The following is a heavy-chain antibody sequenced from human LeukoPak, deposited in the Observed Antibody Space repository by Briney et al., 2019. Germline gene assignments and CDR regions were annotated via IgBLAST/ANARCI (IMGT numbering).Heavy chain of an antibody. V-gene: IGHV3-53*01. D-gene: IGHD5-12*01. Sequence: GGSLRLSCAASGFTVSSNYMSWVRQAPGKGLEWVSVIYSGGSTYYADSVKGRFTISRDNSKNTLYLQMNSQRAEDTAVYYCAAGRGGYDSPFDYWGQGTLVTVSS. CDR3: AAGRGGYDSPFDY. CDR2: IYSGGST. CDR1: GFTVSSNY. J-gene: IGHJ4*02.